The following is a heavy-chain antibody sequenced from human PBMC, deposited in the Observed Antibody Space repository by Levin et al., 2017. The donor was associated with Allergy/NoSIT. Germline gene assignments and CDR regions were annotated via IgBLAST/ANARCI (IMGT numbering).Heavy chain of an antibody. Sequence: GGSLRLSCAASGFTFSSYAMSWVRQAPGKGLEWVSAISGSGGSTYYADSVKGRFTISRDNSKNTLYLQMNSLRAEDTAVYYCATTTRDSSGYYPDDAFDIWGQGTMVTVSS. D-gene: IGHD3-22*01. CDR3: ATTTRDSSGYYPDDAFDI. CDR1: GFTFSSYA. V-gene: IGHV3-23*01. CDR2: ISGSGGST. J-gene: IGHJ3*02.